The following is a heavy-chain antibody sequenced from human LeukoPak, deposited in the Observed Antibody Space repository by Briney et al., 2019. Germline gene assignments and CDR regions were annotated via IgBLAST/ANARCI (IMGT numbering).Heavy chain of an antibody. J-gene: IGHJ4*02. V-gene: IGHV3-7*01. CDR1: EFTFTSYE. CDR2: IKHDGSEK. CDR3: ARITGIEAAGDY. D-gene: IGHD6-13*01. Sequence: GGSLRLSCAASEFTFTSYELNWVRQAPGKGLEWVANIKHDGSEKFYVDSVRGRFTISRDNAKNSLYLQLNSLRAEDTALYYCARITGIEAAGDYWGQGTLVTVSS.